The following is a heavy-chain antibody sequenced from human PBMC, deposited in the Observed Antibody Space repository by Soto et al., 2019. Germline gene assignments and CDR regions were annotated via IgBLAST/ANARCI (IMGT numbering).Heavy chain of an antibody. CDR2: ISNNGST. J-gene: IGHJ4*02. CDR1: GGSMRSGDYH. Sequence: QVQLQESGPGLVKPSQTLSLTCTVSGGSMRSGDYHWSWIRQPPGGGLEWIGYISNNGSTYYNPSLKSRVTISVDTSENQFSLRLDSVTAADTGVYFCARIDYDDYPHLDYWGQGTQVTVSS. CDR3: ARIDYDDYPHLDY. D-gene: IGHD4-17*01. V-gene: IGHV4-30-4*01.